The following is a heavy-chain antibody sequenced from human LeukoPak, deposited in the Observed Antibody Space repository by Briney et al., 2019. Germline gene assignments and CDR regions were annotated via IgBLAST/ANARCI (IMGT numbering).Heavy chain of an antibody. CDR2: ISTTSTYI. D-gene: IGHD2-2*01. CDR3: ARAGTCSSTSCDGGIEY. CDR1: GFAFSSYN. V-gene: IGHV3-21*06. Sequence: NPGGSLRLSCAASGFAFSSYNMKWVRQAPGKGLEWVSFISTTSTYIYYADSVKARFTVSRDNSKNLLYLQMDRLRVEDTAVSYCARAGTCSSTSCDGGIEYWGQGTLVTVSS. J-gene: IGHJ4*02.